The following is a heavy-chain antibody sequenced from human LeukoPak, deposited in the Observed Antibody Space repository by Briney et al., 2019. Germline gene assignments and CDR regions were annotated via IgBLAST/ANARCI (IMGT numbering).Heavy chain of an antibody. J-gene: IGHJ4*02. Sequence: GGSLRLSCAASGFTFSSYNMKWVRQAPGKGLEWVSSISSRSSYIFYADSVKGRFTISRDNAKKTLYLQMNSLRAEDTAVYYCASGVNYFDYWGQGTLVTVSS. D-gene: IGHD3-3*01. V-gene: IGHV3-21*01. CDR2: ISSRSSYI. CDR1: GFTFSSYN. CDR3: ASGVNYFDY.